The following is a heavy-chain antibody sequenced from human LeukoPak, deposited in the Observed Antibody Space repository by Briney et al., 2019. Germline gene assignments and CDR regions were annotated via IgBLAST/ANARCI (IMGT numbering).Heavy chain of an antibody. D-gene: IGHD1-1*01. V-gene: IGHV3-30*03. Sequence: GGSLRLSCAASGFTFSSYWMSWVRQAPGKGLEWVAVISYDGSNKYYADSVKGRFTISRDNSKNNVYLQMYSLRVEDTSIYYCVRDYNWGFDYWGQGTVVTVSS. CDR1: GFTFSSYW. CDR3: VRDYNWGFDY. J-gene: IGHJ4*02. CDR2: ISYDGSNK.